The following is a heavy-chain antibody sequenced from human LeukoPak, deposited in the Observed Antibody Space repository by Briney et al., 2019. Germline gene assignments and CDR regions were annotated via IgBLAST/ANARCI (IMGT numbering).Heavy chain of an antibody. V-gene: IGHV3-21*01. D-gene: IGHD1-26*01. J-gene: IGHJ4*02. CDR2: ISSSSSYI. Sequence: GGSLRVSCAASGFTFSSYNMNWVRQAPGKGLEWVSSISSSSSYIYYADSVKGRFTISRDNAKNSLYLQMNSLRAEDTAVYYCARDINGRFDSWGQGTLVTVSS. CDR3: ARDINGRFDS. CDR1: GFTFSSYN.